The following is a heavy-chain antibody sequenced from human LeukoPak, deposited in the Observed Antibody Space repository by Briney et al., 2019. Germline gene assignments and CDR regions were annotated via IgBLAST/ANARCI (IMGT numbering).Heavy chain of an antibody. CDR3: ARVSYYDSSGPQFDY. CDR1: GGSINNSY. CDR2: IYYSGST. J-gene: IGHJ4*02. Sequence: SETLSLTCTVSGGSINNSYWTWIRQPPGKGLEWIGHIYYSGSTNYSPSLKSRVTISVDTSKNQFSLKLSSVTAADTAVYYCARVSYYDSSGPQFDYWGQGTLVTVSS. V-gene: IGHV4-59*12. D-gene: IGHD3-22*01.